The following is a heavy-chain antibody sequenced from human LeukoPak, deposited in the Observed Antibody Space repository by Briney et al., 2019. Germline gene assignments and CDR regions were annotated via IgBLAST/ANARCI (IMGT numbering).Heavy chain of an antibody. V-gene: IGHV4-39*01. CDR1: GGSISSSSYY. CDR2: IYYSGST. J-gene: IGHJ4*02. CDR3: ARTYSGSYYVPFDY. Sequence: SETLSLTCTVSGGSISSSSYYWGWIRQPPGKGPEWIGSIYYSGSTYYNPSLKSRVTISVDTSKNQFSLKLSSVTAADTAVYYCARTYSGSYYVPFDYWGQGTLVTVSS. D-gene: IGHD1-26*01.